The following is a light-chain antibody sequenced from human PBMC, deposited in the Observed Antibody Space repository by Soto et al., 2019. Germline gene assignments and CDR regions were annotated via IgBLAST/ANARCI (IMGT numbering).Light chain of an antibody. Sequence: EIVLTQSPGTLSLSPGERATLSCRASQSVSSSYLAWYQQKPGQAPRLLIYGASRRTSGTPDRFSGSGSGTEFFLTHTRLGPEDFAVYYCQRYNNWPRTFGGGTKVDIK. CDR1: QSVSSSY. J-gene: IGKJ4*01. CDR3: QRYNNWPRT. V-gene: IGKV3-20*01. CDR2: GAS.